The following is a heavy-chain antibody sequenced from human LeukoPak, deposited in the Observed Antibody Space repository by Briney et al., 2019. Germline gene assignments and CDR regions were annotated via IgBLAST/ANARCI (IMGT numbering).Heavy chain of an antibody. Sequence: SETLSLTCAVYGGSFSGYYWSWIRQPPGKGLEWIGEINHSGSTNYNPSLKSRVTISVDTSKNQFSLKLSSVTAADTAVYYCARVRTYYDFWSGYFDYRGQGTLVTVSS. CDR3: ARVRTYYDFWSGYFDY. D-gene: IGHD3-3*01. V-gene: IGHV4-34*01. J-gene: IGHJ4*02. CDR2: INHSGST. CDR1: GGSFSGYY.